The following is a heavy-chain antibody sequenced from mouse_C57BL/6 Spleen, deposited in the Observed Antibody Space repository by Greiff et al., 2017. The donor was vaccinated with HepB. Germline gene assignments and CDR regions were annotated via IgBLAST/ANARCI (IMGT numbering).Heavy chain of an antibody. CDR3: ARQEDDLYAMDN. Sequence: VQVVESGAELVWPGASVKLSCKASGYNFTDYYINWVKHRPGQGLAWIARIYPGSGNTYYNEKFKGKATLTAEISSSTAYMQLSSLTSEDSAVYFCARQEDDLYAMDNRGRGTSVTNSS. CDR2: IYPGSGNT. CDR1: GYNFTDYY. J-gene: IGHJ4*01. V-gene: IGHV1-76*01. D-gene: IGHD2-4*01.